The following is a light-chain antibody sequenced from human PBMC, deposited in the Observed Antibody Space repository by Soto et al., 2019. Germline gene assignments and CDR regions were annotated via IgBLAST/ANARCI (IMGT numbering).Light chain of an antibody. CDR3: QQYGTSPQT. V-gene: IGKV3-20*01. CDR1: QTVSSAY. Sequence: EIVLTQSPGTLSLSPGDSATLSCRASQTVSSAYVAWYQQKPGQAPKLLTYDASRRASGTPDRFSGSGSGTDYTLTISRLEPEDFAVYYCQQYGTSPQTFGQGTKVEIK. J-gene: IGKJ1*01. CDR2: DAS.